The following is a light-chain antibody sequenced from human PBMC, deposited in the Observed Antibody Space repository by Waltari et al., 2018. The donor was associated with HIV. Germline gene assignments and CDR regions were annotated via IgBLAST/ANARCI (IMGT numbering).Light chain of an antibody. J-gene: IGKJ2*01. CDR1: QDIGDF. V-gene: IGKV1-39*01. CDR3: QQSDTIPFT. CDR2: SVS. Sequence: DLQMTQSPSSLSASVGDRVTISCRASQDIGDFLNWYQRKPGKTPDLLIYSVSTLQRGVPSRFIGSGSRTEFTLTIASLQPEDFATYFCQQSDTIPFTFGQGTRLVI.